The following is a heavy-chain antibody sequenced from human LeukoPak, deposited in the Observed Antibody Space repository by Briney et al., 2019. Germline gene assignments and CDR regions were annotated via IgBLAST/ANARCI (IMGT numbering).Heavy chain of an antibody. J-gene: IGHJ3*02. CDR3: AIPDRRYGDAFDI. Sequence: PGGSLRLSCAASGFTFSDYYMSWIRQAPGKGLEWVSYISSSGSARYYADSVKGRFTISRDNAKNSLYLQMNSLRAEDTAVYYCAIPDRRYGDAFDIWGQRTMVTVSS. V-gene: IGHV3-11*04. CDR2: ISSSGSAR. D-gene: IGHD3-9*01. CDR1: GFTFSDYY.